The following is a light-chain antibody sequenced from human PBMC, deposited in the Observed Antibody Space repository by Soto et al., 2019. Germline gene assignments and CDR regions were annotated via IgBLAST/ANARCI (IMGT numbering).Light chain of an antibody. Sequence: EIVLTQSPATLSLSPGERATLSCRASQSVSSYLAWYQQKPGQAPRLLIYDASNSATGIPARFSGSGSGTAFPLTISSLEPEDFAVYYCQQRSNWPPTFGQGTRLEMK. J-gene: IGKJ5*01. CDR3: QQRSNWPPT. V-gene: IGKV3-11*01. CDR2: DAS. CDR1: QSVSSY.